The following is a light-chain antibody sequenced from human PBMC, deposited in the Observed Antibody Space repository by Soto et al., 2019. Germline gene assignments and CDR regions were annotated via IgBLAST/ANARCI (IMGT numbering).Light chain of an antibody. CDR3: SSYTSSTTLGV. V-gene: IGLV2-14*01. Sequence: QSALTQPASVSGSPGQSITISCTGTNSDVGGYDYVSWYQQHPGKAPKLMIYEVSHRPSGVSNRFSGSRSGNTASLTISGLQDEDEADYSCSSYTSSTTLGVFGGGSKLTV. CDR1: NSDVGGYDY. CDR2: EVS. J-gene: IGLJ3*02.